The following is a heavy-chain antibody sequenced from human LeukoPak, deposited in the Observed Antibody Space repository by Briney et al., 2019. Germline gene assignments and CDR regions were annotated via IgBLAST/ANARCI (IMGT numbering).Heavy chain of an antibody. J-gene: IGHJ4*02. D-gene: IGHD3-3*01. CDR2: ISTYNGNT. CDR1: GYTFTTNG. CDR3: VMPIFGVAYYFDY. Sequence: ASVKVSCKASGYTFTTNGISWVRQAPGQGLEWMGWISTYNGNTNYAQKLQGRVTMTTDTSASTAYMELRSLRSDDTAVYYCVMPIFGVAYYFDYWGQGILVTVSS. V-gene: IGHV1-18*01.